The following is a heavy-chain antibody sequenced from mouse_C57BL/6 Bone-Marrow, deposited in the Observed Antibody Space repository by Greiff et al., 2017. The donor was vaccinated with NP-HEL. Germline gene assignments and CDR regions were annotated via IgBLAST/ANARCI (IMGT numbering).Heavy chain of an antibody. J-gene: IGHJ4*01. Sequence: EVQLQQSGAELVRPGASVKLSCTASGFNIKDDYMHWVKQRPEQGLEWIGWIDPENGDTEYASKFQGKATITADTSSNTAYLQLSSLTSEDTAVYYCTRIYSNYEGAMDYWGQGTSVTVSS. V-gene: IGHV14-4*01. D-gene: IGHD2-5*01. CDR2: IDPENGDT. CDR1: GFNIKDDY. CDR3: TRIYSNYEGAMDY.